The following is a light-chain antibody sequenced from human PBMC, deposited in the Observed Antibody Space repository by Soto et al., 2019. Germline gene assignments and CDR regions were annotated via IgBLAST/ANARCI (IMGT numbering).Light chain of an antibody. CDR1: SSDVGGYNY. Sequence: QSVLTQPASVSGSPGQSITISCTGTSSDVGGYNYVSWYQQHPGKAPKLMIYDVSNRPSGVSNRFSGSKSGNTASLTISGLQADDEADYYCSSYTSSIHVVFGGGTKVTVL. CDR3: SSYTSSIHVV. CDR2: DVS. J-gene: IGLJ2*01. V-gene: IGLV2-14*01.